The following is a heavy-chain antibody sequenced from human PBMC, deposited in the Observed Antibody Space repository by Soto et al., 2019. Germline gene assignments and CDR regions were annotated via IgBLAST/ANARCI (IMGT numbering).Heavy chain of an antibody. V-gene: IGHV1-3*01. D-gene: IGHD2-2*01. CDR1: GYTFTSYA. CDR3: ARDHXFCSSPSCYARTFGMDV. Sequence: GASVKVSCKASGYTFTSYAMHWVRQAPGQRLEYMGWINAANGNTKYSQKFQGRVTITRDTSASTVYMELSSLRSEDTAVYYCARDHXFCSSPSCYARTFGMDVWGQGTSVTVSS. J-gene: IGHJ6*02. CDR2: INAANGNT.